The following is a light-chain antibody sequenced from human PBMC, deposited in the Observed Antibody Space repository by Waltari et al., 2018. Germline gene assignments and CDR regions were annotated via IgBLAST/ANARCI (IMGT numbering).Light chain of an antibody. CDR2: DVS. CDR3: NSYTSSSTWV. V-gene: IGLV2-14*03. CDR1: SSDVGGYTY. Sequence: QSALTQPASVSGSPGQSITLSCTGTSSDVGGYTYASWYQQHPGKAPKLIIYDVSNRPSGVSNRFSGSKSGNTASLTISGLQAEDEADYYCNSYTSSSTWVFGGGTKLTVL. J-gene: IGLJ3*02.